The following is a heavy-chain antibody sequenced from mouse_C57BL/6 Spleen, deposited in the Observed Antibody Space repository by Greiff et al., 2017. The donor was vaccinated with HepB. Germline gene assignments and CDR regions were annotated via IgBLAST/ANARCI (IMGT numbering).Heavy chain of an antibody. J-gene: IGHJ4*01. Sequence: VQVVESGGDLVKPGGSLKLSCAASGFTFSSYGMSWVRQTPDKRLEWVATISSGGSYTYYPDSVKGRFTISRDNAKNTLYLQMSSLKSEDTAMYYCARQGVVATGAMDYWGQGTSVTVSS. CDR3: ARQGVVATGAMDY. V-gene: IGHV5-6*01. CDR2: ISSGGSYT. D-gene: IGHD1-1*01. CDR1: GFTFSSYG.